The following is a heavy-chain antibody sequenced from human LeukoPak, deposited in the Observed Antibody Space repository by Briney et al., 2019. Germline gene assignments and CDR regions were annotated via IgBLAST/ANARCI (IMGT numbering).Heavy chain of an antibody. CDR1: VYTFTRYG. D-gene: IGHD3-3*01. CDR3: ARAPPITTVRVVTRYYYYMAV. Sequence: ASVKVSSMHPVYTFTRYGISGGRPAPGQGLGWMGWLSSYNGNTNYAQKFQGRVTMTTDTSTSTAYMALTNLRSDDTAVYYCARAPPITTVRVVTRYYYYMAVWGKGTTVTVSS. CDR2: LSSYNGNT. V-gene: IGHV1-18*01. J-gene: IGHJ6*03.